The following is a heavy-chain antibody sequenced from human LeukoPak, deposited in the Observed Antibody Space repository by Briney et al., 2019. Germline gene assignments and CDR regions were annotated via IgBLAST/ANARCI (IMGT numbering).Heavy chain of an antibody. V-gene: IGHV1-8*01. Sequence: ASVKVSCKASGYTFTTYDINWVRQATGQGLEWMGWMNPNSGNTGYAQKFQGRVTMTRNTSISTAYMELRSLRSEDTAVYYCARGRGDSRGTSFDYWGQGTLVTVSS. CDR1: GYTFTTYD. J-gene: IGHJ4*02. D-gene: IGHD3-10*01. CDR2: MNPNSGNT. CDR3: ARGRGDSRGTSFDY.